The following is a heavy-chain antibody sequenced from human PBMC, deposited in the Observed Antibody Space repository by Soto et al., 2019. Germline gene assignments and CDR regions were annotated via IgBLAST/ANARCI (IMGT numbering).Heavy chain of an antibody. V-gene: IGHV3-66*01. CDR3: ARGTKYDYGDYNFDY. Sequence: GGSLRLSCAASGFNVSSNYMSWVRQAPGKGLEWVSVIYSGGSTYYADSVKGRFTISRDNSKNTLYLQMDSLRAEDTAVYYCARGTKYDYGDYNFDYWGQGTLVTVSS. CDR2: IYSGGST. CDR1: GFNVSSNY. D-gene: IGHD4-17*01. J-gene: IGHJ4*02.